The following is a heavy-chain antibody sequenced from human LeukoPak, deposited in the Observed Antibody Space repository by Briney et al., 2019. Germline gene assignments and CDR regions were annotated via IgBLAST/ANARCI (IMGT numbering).Heavy chain of an antibody. D-gene: IGHD5-18*01. CDR2: IYYSGST. Sequence: SETLSLTCTVSGGSISSSRYYWGWLRQSPGTGLEWIGTIYYSGSTYYNPSLKSRVTMSVDTSKNQFSLELTSVTPADTALYYCARQEGGIQQWSYYFDFWGQGTLVTVSS. CDR3: ARQEGGIQQWSYYFDF. J-gene: IGHJ4*02. CDR1: GGSISSSRYY. V-gene: IGHV4-39*01.